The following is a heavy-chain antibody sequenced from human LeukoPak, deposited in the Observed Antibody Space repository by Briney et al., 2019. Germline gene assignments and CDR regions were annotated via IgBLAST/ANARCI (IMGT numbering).Heavy chain of an antibody. J-gene: IGHJ4*02. CDR2: INHSGST. CDR1: GGAFSGYY. Sequence: PSGALSLTCAVYGGAFSGYYLSWVRQPPGKGLEWVGEINHSGSTNYNPSLKSRVTISVDTSKNQFSLKLSSVTAADTAVYYCARAGWLRTKGYFDYWGQGTLVTVSS. CDR3: ARAGWLRTKGYFDY. D-gene: IGHD5-12*01. V-gene: IGHV4-34*01.